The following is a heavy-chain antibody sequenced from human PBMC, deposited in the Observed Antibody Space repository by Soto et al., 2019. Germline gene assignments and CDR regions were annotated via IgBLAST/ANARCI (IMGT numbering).Heavy chain of an antibody. D-gene: IGHD3-3*01. CDR3: ARGLYRPREWSNYYGMDV. Sequence: QVQLVESGGGVVQPGRSLRLSCAASGFTFSSYGMHWVRQAPGKGLEWVAVIWYDGSNKDYADSVKGRFTISRDNSKNTLYLQMNSLRAEDTAVYYCARGLYRPREWSNYYGMDVWGQGTTVTVSS. CDR2: IWYDGSNK. J-gene: IGHJ6*02. V-gene: IGHV3-33*01. CDR1: GFTFSSYG.